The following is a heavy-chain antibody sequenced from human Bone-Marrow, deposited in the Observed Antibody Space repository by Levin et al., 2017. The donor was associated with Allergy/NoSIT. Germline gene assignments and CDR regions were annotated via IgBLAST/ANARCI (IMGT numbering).Heavy chain of an antibody. CDR2: INSDANTI. Sequence: PGGSLRLSCEASGFGFSNDWMHWVRQVPGKGLMWVSRINSDANTIRYADSVKGRFIISRDNAKKTLYLQMTSLRADDTAVYYCARESYSGYDLDYWGQGTLVTVSS. CDR1: GFGFSNDW. CDR3: ARESYSGYDLDY. D-gene: IGHD5-12*01. V-gene: IGHV3-74*01. J-gene: IGHJ4*02.